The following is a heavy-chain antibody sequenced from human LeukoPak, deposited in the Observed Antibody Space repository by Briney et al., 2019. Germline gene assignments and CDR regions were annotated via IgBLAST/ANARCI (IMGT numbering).Heavy chain of an antibody. CDR1: GYSISSSNY. D-gene: IGHD4-17*01. V-gene: IGHV4-28*05. CDR3: ARKATTGPTKAAFDI. CDR2: IYYSGSI. J-gene: IGHJ3*02. Sequence: SDTLSLTCAVSGYSISSSNYWAWIRQPPGKGLEWIGHIYYSGSIYYNPSLKSRVTMSVDTSKNQFSLKLSSVTAVDTAVYYCARKATTGPTKAAFDIWGQGTMVTVSP.